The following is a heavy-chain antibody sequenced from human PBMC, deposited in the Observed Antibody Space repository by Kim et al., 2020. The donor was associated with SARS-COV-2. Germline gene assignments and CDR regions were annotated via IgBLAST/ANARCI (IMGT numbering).Heavy chain of an antibody. CDR1: GGSISSYY. CDR2: IYYSGST. D-gene: IGHD3-10*01. J-gene: IGHJ4*01. V-gene: IGHV4-59*08. CDR3: ARQGPRSYYPYFDY. Sequence: SETLSLTCTVSGGSISSYYWSWIRQPPGKGLEWIGYIYYSGSTNYNPSLKSRVTISVDTSKNQCSLRLSSVTAADTAVYYCARQGPRSYYPYFDYWGQGTLVTVSS.